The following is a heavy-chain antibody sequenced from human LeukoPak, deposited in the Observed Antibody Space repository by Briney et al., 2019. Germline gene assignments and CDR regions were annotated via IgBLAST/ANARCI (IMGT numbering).Heavy chain of an antibody. D-gene: IGHD2-21*01. CDR3: ARIVGGDMDY. Sequence: WLGRTYYRSKLYNDYAVSVKSRITINPDTSKNQFSLQLKSVTPEDTAVYYCARIVGGDMDYWGQGTLVTVSS. V-gene: IGHV6-1*01. CDR2: TYYRSKLYN. J-gene: IGHJ4*02.